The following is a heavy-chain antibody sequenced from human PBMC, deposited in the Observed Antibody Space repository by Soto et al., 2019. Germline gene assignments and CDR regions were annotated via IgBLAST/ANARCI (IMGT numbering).Heavy chain of an antibody. V-gene: IGHV4-4*02. D-gene: IGHD3-3*01. CDR1: GGSISSDNW. CDR2: IYHSGGT. CDR3: ARHGGFSFDS. J-gene: IGHJ4*02. Sequence: HVQLQESGPGLVNPSGTLSLTCAVSGGSISSDNWWSWVRQPPGKGLEWIGEIYHSGGTHYNTSLKSRVTISVDKSKNLISLELSSVTAADTAVYFCARHGGFSFDSWGQGTLVTVSS.